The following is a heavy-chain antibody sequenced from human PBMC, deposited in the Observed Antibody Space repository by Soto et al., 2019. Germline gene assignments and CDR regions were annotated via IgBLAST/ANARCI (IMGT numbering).Heavy chain of an antibody. CDR3: ARVFGVGGMHV. CDR2: IYYSGNT. J-gene: IGHJ6*02. Sequence: QVQLQESGPGLVTPSQTLGLTCTISGGAISSRGYYWSWIRQHPGKGLEWIGYIYYSGNTYYNPSLRSRVTISGETSKNQFSLKLSSVTAWNTAVYYCARVFGVGGMHVWGQGTTVTVSS. D-gene: IGHD3-16*01. V-gene: IGHV4-31*03. CDR1: GGAISSRGYY.